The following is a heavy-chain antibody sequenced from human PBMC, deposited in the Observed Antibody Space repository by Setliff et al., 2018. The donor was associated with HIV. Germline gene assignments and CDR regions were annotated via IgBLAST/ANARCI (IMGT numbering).Heavy chain of an antibody. J-gene: IGHJ5*02. V-gene: IGHV4-4*09. CDR2: IYTSGNT. CDR1: GGSISISD. CDR3: ARRSDWFDP. Sequence: SETLSLTCTVSGGSISISDWSWIRLPPGKGLEWIGCIYTSGNTNYDPSLKSRVTISVDTSKNQFSLKLASVTAADTAVYFCARRSDWFDPWGQGTLVTVSS.